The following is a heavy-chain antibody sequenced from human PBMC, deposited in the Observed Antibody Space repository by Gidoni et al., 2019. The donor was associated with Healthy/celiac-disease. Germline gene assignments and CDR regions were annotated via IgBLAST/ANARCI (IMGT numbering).Heavy chain of an antibody. V-gene: IGHV1-3*01. J-gene: IGHJ4*02. CDR2: INAGNGNT. CDR1: GYTFTSYA. D-gene: IGHD6-13*01. CDR3: ARADSSSWAYYFDY. Sequence: QVQLVQSGAEVKKPGASVKVSCKASGYTFTSYAMHWVRQAPGQRLEWMGWINAGNGNTKYSQKCQGRVTITRDTSASTDYMELSSLRYEDTAVYYCARADSSSWAYYFDYWGQGTLVTVSS.